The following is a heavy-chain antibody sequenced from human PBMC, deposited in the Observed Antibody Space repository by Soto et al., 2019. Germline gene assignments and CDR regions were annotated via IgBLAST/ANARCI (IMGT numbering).Heavy chain of an antibody. J-gene: IGHJ4*02. Sequence: ASVKVSCKASGYTFTDDFVHGVRLAPGQGLEWMGWVNPDTGVATFPQKFQGRVTVTRDASINTDYMELTHLTSEDTGIYYCARDPIRGGVPYFFDFWGRGTQVTVSS. CDR1: GYTFTDDF. V-gene: IGHV1-2*02. CDR2: VNPDTGVA. CDR3: ARDPIRGGVPYFFDF. D-gene: IGHD3-16*01.